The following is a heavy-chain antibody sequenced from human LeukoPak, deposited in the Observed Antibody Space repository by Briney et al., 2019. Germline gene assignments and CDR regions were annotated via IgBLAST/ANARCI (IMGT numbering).Heavy chain of an antibody. V-gene: IGHV3-74*03. CDR3: TRDRTTITLFEL. CDR1: GFTLSSYW. CDR2: INGDGSST. J-gene: IGHJ4*02. Sequence: RGSLRLSCGATGFTLSSYWMHWVRQAPGKGLVWVSRINGDGSSTTYADSVKGRFTASRDNARNTLYLQINSLRAEDSAVYYCTRDRTTITLFELWGQGTLVTVSS. D-gene: IGHD4-11*01.